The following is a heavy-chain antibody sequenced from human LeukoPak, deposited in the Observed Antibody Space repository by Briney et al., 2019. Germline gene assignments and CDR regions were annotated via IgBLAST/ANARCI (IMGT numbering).Heavy chain of an antibody. J-gene: IGHJ6*02. CDR1: GFTFSSYE. CDR3: ARGTYYYYGMDV. Sequence: GGSLRLSCAASGFTFSSYEMNWVRQDPGKGLEWVSYISSSGSTIYYADSVKGRFTISRDNAKNSLYLQMNSLRAEDTAVYYCARGTYYYYGMDVWGQGTTVTVSS. CDR2: ISSSGSTI. V-gene: IGHV3-48*03.